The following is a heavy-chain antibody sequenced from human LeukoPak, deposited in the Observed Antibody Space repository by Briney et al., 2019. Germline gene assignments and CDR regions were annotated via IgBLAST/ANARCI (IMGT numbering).Heavy chain of an antibody. V-gene: IGHV3-7*01. Sequence: GGSLRLSCAASGFTLSGYWMNWVRQPPGKGLEWVAIINQDGSEKYFLDSVKGRFTISRDNAKNSLYLQMNSLRADDTGRYYCASDPLRLYTYGYGDCWGQGTLVTVSS. CDR3: ASDPLRLYTYGYGDC. J-gene: IGHJ4*02. D-gene: IGHD5-18*01. CDR2: INQDGSEK. CDR1: GFTLSGYW.